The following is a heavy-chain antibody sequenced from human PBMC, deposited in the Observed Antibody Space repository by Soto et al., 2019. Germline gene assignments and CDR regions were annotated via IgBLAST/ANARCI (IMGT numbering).Heavy chain of an antibody. D-gene: IGHD6-13*01. J-gene: IGHJ6*03. Sequence: TSETLSLTCTVSGGSISSGGYYWSWIRQHPGKGLEWIGYIYYSGSTYYNPSLKSRITISVDTSKNQFSLKLSSVTAADTAVYYCARDLAYSSRSYYMDVWGKGTTVTVSS. V-gene: IGHV4-31*03. CDR2: IYYSGST. CDR3: ARDLAYSSRSYYMDV. CDR1: GGSISSGGYY.